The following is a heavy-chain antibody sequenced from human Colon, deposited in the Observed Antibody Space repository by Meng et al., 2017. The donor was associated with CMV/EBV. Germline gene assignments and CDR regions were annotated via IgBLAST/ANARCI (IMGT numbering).Heavy chain of an antibody. J-gene: IGHJ4*02. D-gene: IGHD3-16*01. CDR2: IGYSGT. CDR3: VRDMMHKGNYFDY. V-gene: IGHV4-59*01. Sequence: LTCSVSGASITNDHWSWIRQPPGKTLEWIGFIGYSGTNFNPSLESRLTMSLDPSKNQFALKLKSVTAADTAVYYCVRDMMHKGNYFDYWGQGTLVTVSS. CDR1: GASITNDH.